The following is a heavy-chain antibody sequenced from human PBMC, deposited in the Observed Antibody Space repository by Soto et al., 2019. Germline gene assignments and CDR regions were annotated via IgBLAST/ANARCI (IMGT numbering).Heavy chain of an antibody. V-gene: IGHV4-61*05. CDR3: ARGKHGTYYDILTGYEWGYFDY. CDR2: IYYSGST. J-gene: IGHJ4*02. D-gene: IGHD3-9*01. CDR1: GGSISSNSYY. Sequence: KTSETLSLTCTVSGGSISSNSYYWDWIRQPPGKGLEWIGYIYYSGSTNYNPSLKSRVTISVDTSKNQFSLKLSSVTAADTAVYYCARGKHGTYYDILTGYEWGYFDYWGQGTLVTVSS.